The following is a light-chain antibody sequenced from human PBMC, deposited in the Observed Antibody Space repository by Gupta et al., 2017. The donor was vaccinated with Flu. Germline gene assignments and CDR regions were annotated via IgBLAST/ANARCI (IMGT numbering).Light chain of an antibody. Sequence: QSVLTKPPSASGTPGQRVTISCSGSRSNIGSNIVNWYQQLPGTAPKLHIYSNNQRPSWVPDRISGSKSGTSASLAISGLQSEDEADYYCASWDDSLKGWVFGGGTKLTVL. CDR3: ASWDDSLKGWV. CDR2: SNN. V-gene: IGLV1-44*01. J-gene: IGLJ3*02. CDR1: RSNIGSNI.